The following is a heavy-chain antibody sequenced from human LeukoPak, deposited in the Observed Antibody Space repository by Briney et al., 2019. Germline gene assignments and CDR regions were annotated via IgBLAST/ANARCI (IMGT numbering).Heavy chain of an antibody. D-gene: IGHD2/OR15-2a*01. CDR1: GVSISSHY. CDR2: IYYNGYT. J-gene: IGHJ5*02. V-gene: IGHV4-59*11. CDR3: GREVYCDSSTCNRDNWLDP. Sequence: SETLSLTCNVSGVSISSHYWNWIRQPPGKGLEWIGQIYYNGYTEYNPSLESRVTISVDPSKNQFSLKLRSVTAADAAVYYCGREVYCDSSTCNRDNWLDPWGQGILVSVSS.